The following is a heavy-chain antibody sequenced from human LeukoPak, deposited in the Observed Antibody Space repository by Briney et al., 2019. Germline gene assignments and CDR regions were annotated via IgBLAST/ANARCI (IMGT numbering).Heavy chain of an antibody. CDR2: IYSGGST. V-gene: IGHV3-66*01. CDR3: ARDLEHHHYDSSGYGFSGFDY. CDR1: GFTVSSNY. J-gene: IGHJ4*02. D-gene: IGHD3-22*01. Sequence: GGSLRLSCAASGFTVSSNYMSWVRQAPGKGLEWVSVIYSGGSTYYADSVKGRFTISRDNSQNTLYLQMNSLRAEDTAVYYCARDLEHHHYDSSGYGFSGFDYWGQGTLVTVSS.